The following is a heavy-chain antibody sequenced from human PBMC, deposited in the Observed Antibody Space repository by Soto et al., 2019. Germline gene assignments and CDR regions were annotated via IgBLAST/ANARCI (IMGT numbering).Heavy chain of an antibody. Sequence: QVQLVQSGAEVRKPGASVKVSCRASGYTLGTYDINWVRQAPGQGLEWMGWLSPSTGNTGYAQKFQGRVTMTSDTSITTDYMELRNLRSDDTAVYYCARYFNPLDVWGQGTTVTVSS. V-gene: IGHV1-8*01. CDR1: GYTLGTYD. D-gene: IGHD3-9*01. CDR3: ARYFNPLDV. J-gene: IGHJ6*02. CDR2: LSPSTGNT.